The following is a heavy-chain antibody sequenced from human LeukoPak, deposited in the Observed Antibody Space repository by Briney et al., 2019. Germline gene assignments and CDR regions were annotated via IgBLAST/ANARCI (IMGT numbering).Heavy chain of an antibody. J-gene: IGHJ4*02. Sequence: TGGSLRLSCAASGFSFSNYVVRWVRQAPGQRLEYVSGISGGGGTYYADSVKGRFTISRDNSKNTLYLQMYSLRAEDTAVYYCARGAGGRSLNYFDYWGQGTLVTVSS. CDR1: GFSFSNYV. V-gene: IGHV3-23*01. D-gene: IGHD3-10*01. CDR2: ISGGGGT. CDR3: ARGAGGRSLNYFDY.